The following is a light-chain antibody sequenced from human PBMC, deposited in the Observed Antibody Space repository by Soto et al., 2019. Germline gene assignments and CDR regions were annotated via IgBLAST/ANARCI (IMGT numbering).Light chain of an antibody. Sequence: ETVVTQSPVTLSVSPGERATLSCRASQGVHINVAWYQQKPGQAPRLLIYGASTRATDIPARFSGSGSESEFTLTITSLQSEDSAVYYCQQYDGWPPYTFGPGTKVEIK. CDR3: QQYDGWPPYT. J-gene: IGKJ3*01. CDR1: QGVHIN. V-gene: IGKV3-15*01. CDR2: GAS.